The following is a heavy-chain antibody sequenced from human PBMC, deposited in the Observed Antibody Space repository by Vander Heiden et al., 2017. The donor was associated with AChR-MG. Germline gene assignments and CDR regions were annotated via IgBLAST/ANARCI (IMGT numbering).Heavy chain of an antibody. D-gene: IGHD6-6*01. CDR3: ARSSSHYNNWFDP. Sequence: QLQLQESGPGLVKPSETLSLTCTVSGGSISSSSYYWGWIRQPPGKGLEWIGSIYYSGSTYYNPSLKSRVTISVDTSKNQFSLKLSSVTAADTAVYYCARSSSHYNNWFDPWGQGTLVTVSS. CDR2: IYYSGST. J-gene: IGHJ5*02. V-gene: IGHV4-39*01. CDR1: GGSISSSSYY.